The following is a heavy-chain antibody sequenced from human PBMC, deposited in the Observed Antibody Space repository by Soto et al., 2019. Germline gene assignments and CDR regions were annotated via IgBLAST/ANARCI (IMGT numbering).Heavy chain of an antibody. Sequence: PVGSLRLSCAASGFTFSSYAMSWVRQAPGKGLEWVSAISGSGGSTYYADSVKGRFTISRDNSKNTLYLQMNSLRAEDTAVYYCAKDGFSSGYHFDYWGQGTLVTVSS. D-gene: IGHD5-18*01. J-gene: IGHJ4*02. CDR2: ISGSGGST. V-gene: IGHV3-23*01. CDR1: GFTFSSYA. CDR3: AKDGFSSGYHFDY.